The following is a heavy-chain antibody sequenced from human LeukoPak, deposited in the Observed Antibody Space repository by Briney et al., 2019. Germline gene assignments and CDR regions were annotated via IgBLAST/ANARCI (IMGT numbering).Heavy chain of an antibody. V-gene: IGHV3-48*01. Sequence: GGSLRLSCAASGFTFSSYSMNWVRQAPGKGLEWVSYIDGTGSHIYYADSVEGRFTISRDNSKNTLYLQMNSLRAEDTAVYYCAKDLQNKSWELLYYYYGIDVWGQGTTVTVSS. CDR1: GFTFSSYS. CDR3: AKDLQNKSWELLYYYYGIDV. D-gene: IGHD3-10*01. CDR2: IDGTGSHI. J-gene: IGHJ6*02.